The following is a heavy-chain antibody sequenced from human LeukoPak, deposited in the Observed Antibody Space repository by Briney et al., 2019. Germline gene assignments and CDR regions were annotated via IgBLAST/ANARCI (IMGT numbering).Heavy chain of an antibody. J-gene: IGHJ2*01. CDR1: GGSISSGGYY. CDR2: IYYSGST. CDR3: ARPPPRDGGWSQIKAWYSAL. V-gene: IGHV4-31*03. Sequence: PSETLSLTCTVSGGSISSGGYYWSWIRQHPGKDLEWIGYIYYSGSTYYNPSLKSRVTISVDTSKNQFSLKLSSVTAADTAVYYWARPPPRDGGWSQIKAWYSALGARGTLAPVPS. D-gene: IGHD5-24*01.